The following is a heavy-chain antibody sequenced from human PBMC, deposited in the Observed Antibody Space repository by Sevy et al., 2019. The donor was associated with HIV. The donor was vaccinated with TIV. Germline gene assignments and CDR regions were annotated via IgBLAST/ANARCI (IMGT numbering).Heavy chain of an antibody. CDR1: GFIFSTYS. Sequence: GGSLRLSCAASGFIFSTYSMHWVRQAPGKGLEWVAAISYDGNNKYYADSVKGRVTISRDNPKNTLFLQVNSLRPEDTAVDFCARAYGSGFGTVHYWGQGTLVTVSS. CDR2: ISYDGNNK. J-gene: IGHJ4*02. V-gene: IGHV3-30-3*01. CDR3: ARAYGSGFGTVHY. D-gene: IGHD3-10*01.